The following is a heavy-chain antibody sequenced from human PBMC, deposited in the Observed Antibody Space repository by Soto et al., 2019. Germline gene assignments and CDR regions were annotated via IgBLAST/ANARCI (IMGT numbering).Heavy chain of an antibody. Sequence: GGSLRLSCAASGFTFSSYAMSLVRQAPGKGLECVSAISGSGGSTYYADSVKGRFTISRDNSKNTLYLQMNSLRAEDTAVYYCVTTQQLVHHGFDYWGQGTLVTVS. V-gene: IGHV3-23*01. CDR3: VTTQQLVHHGFDY. CDR2: ISGSGGST. CDR1: GFTFSSYA. J-gene: IGHJ4*02. D-gene: IGHD6-13*01.